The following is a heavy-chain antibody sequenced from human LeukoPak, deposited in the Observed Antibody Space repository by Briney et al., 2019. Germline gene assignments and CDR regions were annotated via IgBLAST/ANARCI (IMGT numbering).Heavy chain of an antibody. CDR2: ISAYNGNT. CDR1: GYTFTSYG. CDR3: ALAGGGYDYASFDP. J-gene: IGHJ5*02. D-gene: IGHD3-16*01. V-gene: IGHV1-18*01. Sequence: GASVKVSCKASGYTFTSYGISWVRQAPGQGLEWMGWISAYNGNTNYAQKLQGRVTMTTDTSTSTAYMELRSLRSDDTAVYYCALAGGGYDYASFDPWGQGTLVTVSS.